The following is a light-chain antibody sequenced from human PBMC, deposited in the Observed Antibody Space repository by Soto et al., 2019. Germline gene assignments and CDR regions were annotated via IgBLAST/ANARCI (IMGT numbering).Light chain of an antibody. J-gene: IGKJ5*01. CDR1: QSVSSY. V-gene: IGKV3-11*01. CDR3: QQRSNWPPIT. Sequence: ENGLRRSPTTLSLSPGGRATLFCRASQSVSSYLAWYQQKPGQAPRLLIYDASNRATGIPARFSGSGSGTDFTLTISSLAPEDFAVYYCQQRSNWPPITFAQGTRLEIK. CDR2: DAS.